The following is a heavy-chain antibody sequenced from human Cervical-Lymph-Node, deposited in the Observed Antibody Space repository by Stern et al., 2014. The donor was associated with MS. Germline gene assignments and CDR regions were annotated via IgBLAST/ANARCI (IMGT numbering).Heavy chain of an antibody. CDR2: IIPMYDIA. CDR1: GGTFSSYT. CDR3: ARVPLVVLVPTRGDAFDI. D-gene: IGHD2-21*01. J-gene: IGHJ3*02. V-gene: IGHV1-69*09. Sequence: QVQLVPSGAEVRKPGSSVRVSCKTSGGTFSSYTISWVRQVPGQGLEWMGRIIPMYDIANYAQKFQGRVTITADKSTSTAYMELSSLRSEDTAVYYCARVPLVVLVPTRGDAFDIWGQGTMVTVSS.